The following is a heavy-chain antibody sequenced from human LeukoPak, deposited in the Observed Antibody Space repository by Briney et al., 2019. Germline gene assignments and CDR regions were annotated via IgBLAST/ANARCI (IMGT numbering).Heavy chain of an antibody. CDR2: MNPNSGNT. J-gene: IGHJ4*02. V-gene: IGHV1-8*03. CDR1: GYTFTSYD. Sequence: ASVKVSCKASGYTFTSYDINWVRQATGQGLEWMGWMNPNSGNTGYAQKFQGRVTITRNTSISTAYMELSSLRSEDTAVYYCATSVNWLFYFDYWGQGTLVTVSS. CDR3: ATSVNWLFYFDY. D-gene: IGHD1-1*01.